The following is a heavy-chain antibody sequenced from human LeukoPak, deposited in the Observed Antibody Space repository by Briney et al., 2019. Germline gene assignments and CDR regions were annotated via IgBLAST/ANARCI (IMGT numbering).Heavy chain of an antibody. CDR2: IYYSGST. J-gene: IGHJ4*02. Sequence: SETLSLTCTVSGGSISSYYWSWIRQPPGKGLEWIGYIYYSGSTNYNPSLKSRVTISVDTSKNQFSLKLSSVTAADTAVYYCERVGRSEALGTFDYWGQGTLVTVSS. D-gene: IGHD1/OR15-1a*01. CDR3: ERVGRSEALGTFDY. CDR1: GGSISSYY. V-gene: IGHV4-59*01.